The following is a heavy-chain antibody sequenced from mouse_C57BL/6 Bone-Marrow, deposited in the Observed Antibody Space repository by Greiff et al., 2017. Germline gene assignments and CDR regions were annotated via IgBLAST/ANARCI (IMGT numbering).Heavy chain of an antibody. CDR1: GYTFTSYW. Sequence: QVQLQQSGAELVRPGPSVKLSCKASGYTFTSYWMHWVKQRPGQGLEWIGVIDPSDSYTNYNQKFKGKATLTVDTSSSTAYMQLSSLTSEDSAVYYCARRTTVVADWYFDVWGTGTTVTVSS. V-gene: IGHV1-59*01. CDR3: ARRTTVVADWYFDV. D-gene: IGHD1-1*01. CDR2: IDPSDSYT. J-gene: IGHJ1*03.